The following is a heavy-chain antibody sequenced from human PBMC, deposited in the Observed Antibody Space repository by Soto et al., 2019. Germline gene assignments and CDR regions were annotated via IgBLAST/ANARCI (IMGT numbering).Heavy chain of an antibody. CDR2: ISGTGDST. J-gene: IGHJ4*02. D-gene: IGHD1-26*01. V-gene: IGHV3-23*01. CDR1: GFTFSSYG. CDR3: AKDRTGIVGIVDF. Sequence: EVQLLESGGGLIHPGGSLRLSCAASGFTFSSYGMSWVRQAPGKGLEWVSTISGTGDSTYYTDSLKGRFTISRDNSKNTLYLQMNSLRAEDTAVYYCAKDRTGIVGIVDFWGQGTLVTVSS.